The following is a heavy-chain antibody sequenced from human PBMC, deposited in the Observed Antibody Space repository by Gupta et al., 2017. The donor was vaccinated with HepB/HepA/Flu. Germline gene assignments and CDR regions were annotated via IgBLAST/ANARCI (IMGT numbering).Heavy chain of an antibody. Sequence: EVQVLESGGGLVQHGGSLRLSCAASGFTFSSYAMSWVRQAPGKGLEWVSAISGSGDSTYYADSVKGRFTISRDNSKNTLYLQMNSLRAEDTAVYYCAKGTRDLPAAHYYYGMDVWGQGTTVTVYS. CDR2: ISGSGDST. CDR3: AKGTRDLPAAHYYYGMDV. CDR1: GFTFSSYA. V-gene: IGHV3-23*01. D-gene: IGHD2-2*01. J-gene: IGHJ6*02.